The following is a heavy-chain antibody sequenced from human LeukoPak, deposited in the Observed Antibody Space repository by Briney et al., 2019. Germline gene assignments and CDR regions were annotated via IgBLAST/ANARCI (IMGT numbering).Heavy chain of an antibody. Sequence: PGGSLRLSCAASGFTFSGYWMHWVRQAPGRGLVWVSRINIDGSSTSYADSVKGRFTISRDNAKNTLYLQMNNLRAEDTAVYYCARDAQYVGTTIDYWGQGTLVTISS. CDR3: ARDAQYVGTTIDY. CDR1: GFTFSGYW. CDR2: INIDGSST. J-gene: IGHJ4*02. V-gene: IGHV3-74*01. D-gene: IGHD1-26*01.